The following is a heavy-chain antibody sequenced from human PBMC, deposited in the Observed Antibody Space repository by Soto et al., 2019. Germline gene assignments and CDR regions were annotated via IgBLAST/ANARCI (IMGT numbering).Heavy chain of an antibody. D-gene: IGHD3-16*01. V-gene: IGHV3-30*18. CDR1: GFTFSSYG. Sequence: GGSLRLSCAASGFTFSSYGMHWVRQAPGKGLEWVAVISYDGSNKYYADSVKGRFTISRDNSKNTLYLQMNSLRAEDTAVYYCAKDPEIGDPPEYFQHWGQGTLVTVSS. J-gene: IGHJ1*01. CDR3: AKDPEIGDPPEYFQH. CDR2: ISYDGSNK.